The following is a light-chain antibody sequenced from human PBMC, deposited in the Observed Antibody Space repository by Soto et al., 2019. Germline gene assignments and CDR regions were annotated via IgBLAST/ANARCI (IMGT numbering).Light chain of an antibody. CDR1: SSDVGGYNF. CDR2: DVD. J-gene: IGLJ2*01. CDR3: CSYSGSSTIVV. V-gene: IGLV2-14*03. Sequence: QSALTQPASVSGSPGQSITISCTGTSSDVGGYNFVSWYQQHPGKAPRLMIFDVDNRPSGVSTRFSGPKSGNTASLTISGLQAEDEADYYCCSYSGSSTIVVFGGGTKLTVL.